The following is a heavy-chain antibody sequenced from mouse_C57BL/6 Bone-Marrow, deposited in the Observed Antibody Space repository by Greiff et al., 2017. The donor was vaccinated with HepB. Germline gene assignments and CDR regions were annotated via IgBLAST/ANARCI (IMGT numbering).Heavy chain of an antibody. CDR2: ISDGGSYT. J-gene: IGHJ2*01. V-gene: IGHV5-4*01. CDR3: ARDEDYDGTSFDY. D-gene: IGHD2-4*01. Sequence: EVKLMESGGGLVKPGGSLKLSCAASGFTFSSYAMSWVRQTPEKRLEWVATISDGGSYTYYPDNVKGRFTISRDNAKNNLYLQMSHLKSEDTAMYYCARDEDYDGTSFDYWGQGTTLTVSS. CDR1: GFTFSSYA.